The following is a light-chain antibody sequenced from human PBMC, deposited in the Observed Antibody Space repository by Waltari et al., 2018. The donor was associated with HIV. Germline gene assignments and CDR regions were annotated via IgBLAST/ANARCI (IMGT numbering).Light chain of an antibody. Sequence: QSALTQPRSVSGSPRQSVTISCTGTSRDVGVYNYVSWYQQHPGKAPKLMIYDVTKRPSGVPDRFSGSKSGNTASLTISGLQTEDEADYYCCSYAGSYTWVFGGGTKLTVV. J-gene: IGLJ3*02. CDR2: DVT. V-gene: IGLV2-11*01. CDR3: CSYAGSYTWV. CDR1: SRDVGVYNY.